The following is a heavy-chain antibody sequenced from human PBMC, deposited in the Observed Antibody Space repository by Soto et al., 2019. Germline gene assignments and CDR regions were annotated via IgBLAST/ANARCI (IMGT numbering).Heavy chain of an antibody. J-gene: IGHJ6*02. Sequence: GGSLRLSCAASGFTFSSYAMHWVRQAPGKGLEWVAVISYDGSNKYYADSVKGRFTISKDNSKNTLYLQMNSLRAEDTAVYYCARDRKEYYYYYGMDVWGQGTTVTVSS. V-gene: IGHV3-30-3*01. CDR2: ISYDGSNK. CDR3: ARDRKEYYYYYGMDV. CDR1: GFTFSSYA.